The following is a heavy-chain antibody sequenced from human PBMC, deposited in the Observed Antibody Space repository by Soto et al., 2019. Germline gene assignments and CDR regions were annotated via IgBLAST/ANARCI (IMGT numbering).Heavy chain of an antibody. CDR3: ARKGVIDAFDI. CDR2: IYHSGST. V-gene: IGHV4-30-2*01. J-gene: IGHJ3*02. Sequence: QLQLQESGSGLVKPSQTLSLTCAVSGGSISSGGYSWSWIRQPPGKGLEWIGYIYHSGSTYYNPSLKSXXTXSXXRSKNQFSLKLSSVTAADTAVYYCARKGVIDAFDIWGQGTMVTVSS. D-gene: IGHD3-10*01. CDR1: GGSISSGGYS.